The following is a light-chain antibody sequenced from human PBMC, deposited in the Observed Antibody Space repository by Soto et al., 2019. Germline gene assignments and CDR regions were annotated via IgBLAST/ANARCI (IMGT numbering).Light chain of an antibody. CDR3: QHFKNFPHT. J-gene: IGKJ2*01. CDR2: DAS. V-gene: IGKV1-33*01. CDR1: HDISIH. Sequence: DIQMTQSPSSLSASVGDRVTITCQASHDISIHLNWYQHKPGKAPTVLIYDASSLETGVPSRFSGSGSGTNFIFTISSLQPEDIATYYCQHFKNFPHTFGQGTKLDIK.